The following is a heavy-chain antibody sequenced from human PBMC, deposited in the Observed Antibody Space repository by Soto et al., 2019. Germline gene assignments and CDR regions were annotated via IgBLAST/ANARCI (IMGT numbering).Heavy chain of an antibody. D-gene: IGHD6-13*01. V-gene: IGHV3-23*01. J-gene: IGHJ6*02. Sequence: GGSLRLSCAASGFTFSSYAMSWVRQAPGKGLEWVSAISGSGGSTYYADSVKGRFTISRDNSKNTLYLQMNSLRAEDTAVYYCAKDSGRSGQQLVFLDSYYYGMDVWGQGTTVTVSS. CDR2: ISGSGGST. CDR1: GFTFSSYA. CDR3: AKDSGRSGQQLVFLDSYYYGMDV.